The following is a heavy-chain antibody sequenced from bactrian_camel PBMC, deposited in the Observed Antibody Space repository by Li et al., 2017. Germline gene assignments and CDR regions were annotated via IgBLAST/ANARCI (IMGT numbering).Heavy chain of an antibody. J-gene: IGHJ4*01. D-gene: IGHD3*01. CDR2: INSGGGTT. CDR1: GFTFSSYA. V-gene: IGHV3S35*01. Sequence: QLVESGGGLVQPGGSLRLTCTVSGFTFSSYAMSWVRQAPGKGLEWVSTINSGGGTTYYADSVKGRFTISQDNAKNTAYLEMNSLKPEDTAMYYCAAGRAGCPIPPATTYDYFAQGTQVTVS. CDR3: AAGRAGCPIPPATTYDY.